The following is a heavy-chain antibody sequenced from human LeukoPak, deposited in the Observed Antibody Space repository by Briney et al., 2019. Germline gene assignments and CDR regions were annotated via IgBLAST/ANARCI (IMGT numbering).Heavy chain of an antibody. Sequence: GGSLRLSCAASGFTFSSYAMHWVRQAPGKGLEWVAVISYDGRNKYYADSVKGRFTISRDNSKNTLYLQMNSLRAEDTAVYYCAREDYGSGSYLRYWGQGTLVTVSS. CDR1: GFTFSSYA. J-gene: IGHJ4*02. V-gene: IGHV3-30*04. CDR2: ISYDGRNK. CDR3: AREDYGSGSYLRY. D-gene: IGHD3-10*01.